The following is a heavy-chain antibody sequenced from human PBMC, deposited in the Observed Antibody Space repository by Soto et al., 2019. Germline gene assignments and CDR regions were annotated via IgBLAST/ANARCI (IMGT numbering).Heavy chain of an antibody. CDR1: GHRLSRYW. CDR2: IYPGASDT. CDR3: SRDVSTGWYVFDI. J-gene: IGHJ3*02. D-gene: IGHD6-19*01. Sequence: GHALKISCKRSGHRLSRYWIGWVRQLPGKGLEWMGTIYPGASDTRYSPSFQGPVIIAADKSINTAYLQWSSLKASDTALYYCSRDVSTGWYVFDIWGEETIVT. V-gene: IGHV5-51*01.